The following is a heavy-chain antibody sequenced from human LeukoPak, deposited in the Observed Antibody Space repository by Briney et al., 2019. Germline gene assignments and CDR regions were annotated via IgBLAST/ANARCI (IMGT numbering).Heavy chain of an antibody. D-gene: IGHD4-17*01. CDR1: GYTFTSYD. CDR2: MNPNSGNT. Sequence: GASVKVSCKASGYTFTSYDINWVRQATGQGLEWMGWMNPNSGNTGYAQKFQGRVTITRNTSISTAYMELSSLRSEDTAVYYCARAPVGGDYDWFDPWGQGTLVTVSS. CDR3: ARAPVGGDYDWFDP. V-gene: IGHV1-8*03. J-gene: IGHJ5*02.